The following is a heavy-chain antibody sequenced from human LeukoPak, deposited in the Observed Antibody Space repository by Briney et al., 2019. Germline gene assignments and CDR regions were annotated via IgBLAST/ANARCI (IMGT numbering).Heavy chain of an antibody. Sequence: GGSLRLSCAASGFTFSNHAMSWVRQAPGKGLRWVSAISGGGVAIYYADSVKGRFTISRDNSKNTLYLQMNSLRAEDTAVYYCAKDGFDYYDSSGYYYFNYWGQGTLVTVSS. CDR1: GFTFSNHA. J-gene: IGHJ4*02. CDR2: ISGGGVAI. CDR3: AKDGFDYYDSSGYYYFNY. V-gene: IGHV3-23*01. D-gene: IGHD3-22*01.